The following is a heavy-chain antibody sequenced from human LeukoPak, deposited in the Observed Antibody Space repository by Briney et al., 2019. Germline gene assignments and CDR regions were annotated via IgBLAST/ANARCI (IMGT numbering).Heavy chain of an antibody. J-gene: IGHJ4*02. Sequence: GGSLRLSCAASGFTFDDYAMHWVRQAPGKGLEWVSGISWNSGSIGYADSVKGRFTISRDNAKNSLYLQMNSLRAEDTAVYYCAREAKYSYGFDYWGQGTLVTVSS. V-gene: IGHV3-9*01. CDR1: GFTFDDYA. CDR3: AREAKYSYGFDY. CDR2: ISWNSGSI. D-gene: IGHD5-18*01.